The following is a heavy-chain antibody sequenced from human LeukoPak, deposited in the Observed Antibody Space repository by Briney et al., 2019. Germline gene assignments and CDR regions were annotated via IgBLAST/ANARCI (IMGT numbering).Heavy chain of an antibody. CDR3: VKGGYSSSWYNWFDP. CDR2: ISNNGGST. J-gene: IGHJ5*02. V-gene: IGHV3-64D*09. D-gene: IGHD6-13*01. CDR1: GFTFSSYA. Sequence: PGGSLRLSCSASGFTFSSYAMHWVRQGPGKGLEYVSAISNNGGSTYHADSVKGRFSISRDNSRNTLYLQMSSLRAEDTAVYYCVKGGYSSSWYNWFDPWGQGTLVTVSS.